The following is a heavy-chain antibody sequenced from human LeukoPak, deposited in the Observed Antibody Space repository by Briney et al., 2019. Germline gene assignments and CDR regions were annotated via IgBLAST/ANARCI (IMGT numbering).Heavy chain of an antibody. Sequence: SETLSLTCTVSGGSISSNYWNWIRQPPGKGLEWIGRIYTSGSTNYNPSLKSRVTMSVDTSKNQFSLKLSSVTAADTAVYYCARDYYYDSSGYYHFDYWGQGTLVTVSS. D-gene: IGHD3-22*01. J-gene: IGHJ4*02. CDR3: ARDYYYDSSGYYHFDY. V-gene: IGHV4-4*07. CDR1: GGSISSNY. CDR2: IYTSGST.